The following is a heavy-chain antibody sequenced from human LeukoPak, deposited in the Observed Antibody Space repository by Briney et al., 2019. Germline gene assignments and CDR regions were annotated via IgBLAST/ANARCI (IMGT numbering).Heavy chain of an antibody. CDR1: GFTFDGYG. CDR2: INWNGGST. CDR3: ARKGDRHCTFDS. J-gene: IGHJ4*02. V-gene: IGHV3-20*04. D-gene: IGHD2-8*01. Sequence: GGSLRLSCTASGFTFDGYGMSWVRQAPGEGLEWVCGINWNGGSTGYADFVKGLFTISRDNAKNSLYLQMNRLRPEDAAVYYCARKGDRHCTFDSWGRGTLVTVSS.